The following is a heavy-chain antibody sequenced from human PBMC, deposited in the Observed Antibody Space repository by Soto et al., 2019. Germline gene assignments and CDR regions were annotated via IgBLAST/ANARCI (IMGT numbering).Heavy chain of an antibody. D-gene: IGHD6-13*01. Sequence: SETLSLTCTVSGGSISSYYWSWLRQPPGKGLEWIGHIYYTGNTNYNPSLKGRVTISVDTSKSQFSLRLSSVTAADTAVYYCARDGYSSSWYDYWVQGTLVTVSS. J-gene: IGHJ4*02. V-gene: IGHV4-59*01. CDR3: ARDGYSSSWYDY. CDR1: GGSISSYY. CDR2: IYYTGNT.